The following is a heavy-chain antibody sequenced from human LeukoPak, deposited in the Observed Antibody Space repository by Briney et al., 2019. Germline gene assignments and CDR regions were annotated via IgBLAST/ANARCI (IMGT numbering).Heavy chain of an antibody. V-gene: IGHV3-23*01. D-gene: IGHD6-13*01. CDR1: GFTFSSYA. Sequence: GGSLRLSCAASGFTFSSYAMSWVRQAPGKGLEWVSAISGSGGSTYYADSVKGRFTISRDNAKNSLYLQMNSLRAEDTAVYYCARGTIAAAGYYYFDYWGQGTQVTVSS. J-gene: IGHJ4*02. CDR2: ISGSGGST. CDR3: ARGTIAAAGYYYFDY.